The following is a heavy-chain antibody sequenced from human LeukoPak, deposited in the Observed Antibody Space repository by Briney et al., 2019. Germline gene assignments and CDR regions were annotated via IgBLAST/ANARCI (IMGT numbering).Heavy chain of an antibody. CDR2: IYYSGNT. CDR3: VTIPYITGPYHFDY. D-gene: IGHD1-20*01. Sequence: SETLSLTCSVSDDSISSGAYYWGWIRQPPGKGLDWIGHIYYSGNTYYNPSLKSRVTISVDTSKNQFSLKITSVTAADTAVYYCVTIPYITGPYHFDYWGQGTLVTVSS. CDR1: DDSISSGAYY. V-gene: IGHV4-39*07. J-gene: IGHJ4*02.